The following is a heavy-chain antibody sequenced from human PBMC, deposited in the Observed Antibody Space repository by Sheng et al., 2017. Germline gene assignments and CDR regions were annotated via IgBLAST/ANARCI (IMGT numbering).Heavy chain of an antibody. V-gene: IGHV3-48*03. CDR1: GFTFSSYE. CDR2: ISSSGSTI. Sequence: EVQLVESGGGLVQPGGSLRLSCAASGFTFSSYEMNWVRQAPGKGLEWVSYISSSGSTIYYADSVKGRFTISRDNAKNSLYLQMNSLRAEDTAVYYCARAGLRWIPEGFDYWGQGTLVTVSS. J-gene: IGHJ4*02. CDR3: ARAGLRWIPEGFDY. D-gene: IGHD4-17*01.